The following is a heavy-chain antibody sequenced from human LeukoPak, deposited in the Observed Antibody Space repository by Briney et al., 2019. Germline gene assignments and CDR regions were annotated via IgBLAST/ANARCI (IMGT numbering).Heavy chain of an antibody. CDR2: INHSGST. Sequence: SGTLSLTCAVSGGSISSSNWWSWVRQPPGKGLEWIGEINHSGSTNYNPSLKSRVTISVDTSKNQFSLKLSSVTAADTAVYYCAGVGDNWFDPWGQGTLVTVSS. V-gene: IGHV4-4*02. CDR3: AGVGDNWFDP. J-gene: IGHJ5*02. CDR1: GGSISSSNW.